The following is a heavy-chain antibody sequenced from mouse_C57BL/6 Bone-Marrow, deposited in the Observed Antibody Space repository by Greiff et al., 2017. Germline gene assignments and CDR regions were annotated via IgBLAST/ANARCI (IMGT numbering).Heavy chain of an antibody. CDR1: GYTFTSYW. CDR3: AREGATVAAAYYFDY. J-gene: IGHJ2*01. CDR2: IDPSDSYT. D-gene: IGHD1-1*01. V-gene: IGHV1-69*01. Sequence: QVQLQQPGAELVMPGASVKLSCKASGYTFTSYWMHWVKQRPGQGLEWIGEIDPSDSYTNDNQKFKGKSTLTVDKSSSTAYMQLSSLTSEDSAVYYCAREGATVAAAYYFDYCGQGTTLTVTS.